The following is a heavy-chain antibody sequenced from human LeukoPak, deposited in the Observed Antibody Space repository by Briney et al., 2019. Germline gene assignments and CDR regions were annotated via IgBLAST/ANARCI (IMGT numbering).Heavy chain of an antibody. CDR2: IIPLFGTT. CDR3: ARXKXXGSXFGAFDI. CDR1: GGTFNNFA. Sequence: XXSXXSXGGTFNNFALNWVRQAPGQGLEWMGGIIPLFGTTNYAPNFQGRVTFTSDASTNTAYMELRSLTFEERAMLYCARXKXXGSXFGAFDIWGQGTMVTASS. J-gene: IGHJ3*02. V-gene: IGHV1-69*01. D-gene: IGHD5-12*01.